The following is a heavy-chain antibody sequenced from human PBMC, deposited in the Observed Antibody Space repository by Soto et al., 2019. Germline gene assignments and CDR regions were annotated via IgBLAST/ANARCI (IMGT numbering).Heavy chain of an antibody. CDR3: ARGGGPSIVGVQLDY. V-gene: IGHV1-69*04. J-gene: IGHJ4*02. Sequence: ASVKVSCKASGGTFSSYAISWVRQAPGQGLEWMGRIIPILGIANYAQKFQGRVTITANKSTSTAYMELSSLRSEDTDVYYCARGGGPSIVGVQLDYWGQGTLVTVSS. CDR2: IIPILGIA. CDR1: GGTFSSYA. D-gene: IGHD1-26*01.